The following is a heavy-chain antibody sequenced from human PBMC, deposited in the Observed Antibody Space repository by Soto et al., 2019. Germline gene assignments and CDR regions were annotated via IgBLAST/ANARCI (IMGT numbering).Heavy chain of an antibody. D-gene: IGHD3-10*01. CDR2: INPNSGGT. V-gene: IGHV1-2*02. J-gene: IGHJ6*02. CDR1: GYTFTGYY. Sequence: ASVKVSCKASGYTFTGYYMHWVRQAPGQGLEWMGWINPNSGGTNYAQKFQGRVTMTRDTSISTAYMELSRLRSDDTAVYYCARDKMGSAYYYYGMDVWGQGTTVTVSS. CDR3: ARDKMGSAYYYYGMDV.